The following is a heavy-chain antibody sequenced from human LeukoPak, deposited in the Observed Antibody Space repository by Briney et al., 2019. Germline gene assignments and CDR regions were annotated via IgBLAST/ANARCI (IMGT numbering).Heavy chain of an antibody. D-gene: IGHD1-26*01. V-gene: IGHV4-39*01. J-gene: IGHJ5*02. Sequence: SETLSLTCTVSGGSISSSSYYWGWIRQPPGKGLEWIGSIYYSGSTYYNPSLKSRVTISVDTSKSQFSLKLSSVTAADTAVYYCARLIVGATNWFDPWGQGTLVTVSS. CDR3: ARLIVGATNWFDP. CDR2: IYYSGST. CDR1: GGSISSSSYY.